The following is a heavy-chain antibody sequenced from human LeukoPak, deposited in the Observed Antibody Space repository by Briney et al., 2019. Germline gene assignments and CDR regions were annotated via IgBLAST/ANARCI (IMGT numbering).Heavy chain of an antibody. CDR2: ISYDGSNK. D-gene: IGHD6-13*01. Sequence: GGSLRLSCAASGFTFSSYGMHWVRQAPGKGLEWVAVISYDGSNKYYADSVKGRFTTSRDNSKNTLYLQMNSLRAEDTAVYYCAKLRAAGNFDYWGQGTLVTVSS. CDR1: GFTFSSYG. V-gene: IGHV3-30*18. CDR3: AKLRAAGNFDY. J-gene: IGHJ4*02.